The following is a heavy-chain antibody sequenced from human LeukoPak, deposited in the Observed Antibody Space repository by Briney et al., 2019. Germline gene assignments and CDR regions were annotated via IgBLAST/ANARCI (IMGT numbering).Heavy chain of an antibody. CDR2: ISGSGGST. J-gene: IGHJ4*02. Sequence: GGSLRLSCAASGFTFSSYAMSRVRQAPGKGLEWVSAISGSGGSTYYADSVKGRFTISRDNSKNTLYLQMNSLRAEDTAVYYCAKDQGDGYNAYYFDYWGRGTLVTVSS. CDR1: GFTFSSYA. V-gene: IGHV3-23*01. D-gene: IGHD5-24*01. CDR3: AKDQGDGYNAYYFDY.